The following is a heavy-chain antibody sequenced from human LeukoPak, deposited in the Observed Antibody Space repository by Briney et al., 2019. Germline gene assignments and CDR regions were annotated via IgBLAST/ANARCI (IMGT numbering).Heavy chain of an antibody. CDR3: AKSVAGINWFDP. V-gene: IGHV3-66*01. CDR1: GFTVSSNY. CDR2: IYSGGST. J-gene: IGHJ5*02. Sequence: GGSLRLSCAASGFTVSSNYMSWVRQAPGKGLEWVSVIYSGGSTYYADSVKGRFTISRDNSKNTLYLQMNSLRAEDTAVYYCAKSVAGINWFDPWGQGTLVTVSS. D-gene: IGHD6-19*01.